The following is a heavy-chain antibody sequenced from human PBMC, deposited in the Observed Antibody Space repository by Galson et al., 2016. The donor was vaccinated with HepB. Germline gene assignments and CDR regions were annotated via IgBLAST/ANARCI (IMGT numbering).Heavy chain of an antibody. CDR2: ISSSSNTI. CDR3: ARDSSSGYVIDAFDI. D-gene: IGHD5-12*01. J-gene: IGHJ3*02. V-gene: IGHV3-11*04. Sequence: SLRLSCAASGFIFSDYHINWIRRAPGKGLEWISYISSSSNTIHYADSVKGRFTISRDYAKNTLYLQMQRLRAEDTAVYYCARDSSSGYVIDAFDIWGQGTMVTVSS. CDR1: GFIFSDYH.